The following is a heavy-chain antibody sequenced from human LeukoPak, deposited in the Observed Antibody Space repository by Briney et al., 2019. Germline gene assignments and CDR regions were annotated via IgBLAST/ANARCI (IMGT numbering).Heavy chain of an antibody. CDR2: VNHSGYT. V-gene: IGHV4-34*01. J-gene: IGHJ4*02. CDR1: GTSFTSNY. D-gene: IGHD4-17*01. CDR3: ARMTTGHDY. Sequence: SETLSLTCGVSGTSFTSNYWSWIRQTPGKGLEWIGEVNHSGYTNMNPSLKSRVTISVDTSKNPFALMMSSVTAADTAVYFCARMTTGHDYWGQGTLVTVSS.